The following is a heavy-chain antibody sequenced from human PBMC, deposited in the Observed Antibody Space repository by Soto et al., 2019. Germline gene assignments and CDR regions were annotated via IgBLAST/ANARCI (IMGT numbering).Heavy chain of an antibody. CDR1: GYTFTSYS. CDR3: ARELYSSTWSTGGAFDI. D-gene: IGHD6-13*01. Sequence: QVQLVQSVADVKKPGASVKVSCKASGYTFTSYSIHLVRQAPGQGLEWMGKINTSWGMNYAQKFQGRVTMTRDTSTSTVYMELSSLRSEDTAVYYCARELYSSTWSTGGAFDIWGQGTVVTVSS. V-gene: IGHV1-46*01. J-gene: IGHJ3*02. CDR2: INTSWGM.